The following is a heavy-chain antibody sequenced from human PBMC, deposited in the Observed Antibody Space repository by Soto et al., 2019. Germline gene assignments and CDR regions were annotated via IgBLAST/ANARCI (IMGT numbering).Heavy chain of an antibody. V-gene: IGHV3-15*05. CDR2: IKRKSDGGTT. J-gene: IGHJ5*02. Sequence: PGGSLRLSCAASGVPFSNAWMSWVRQAPGKGLEWVGRIKRKSDGGTTDYAAPVKGRFIISRDDSKNTLYLQMTSLKTEDTAVYFCTRTTPYDFGRGNYTGGFDPWGQGTLVTVSS. D-gene: IGHD3-3*01. CDR1: GVPFSNAW. CDR3: TRTTPYDFGRGNYTGGFDP.